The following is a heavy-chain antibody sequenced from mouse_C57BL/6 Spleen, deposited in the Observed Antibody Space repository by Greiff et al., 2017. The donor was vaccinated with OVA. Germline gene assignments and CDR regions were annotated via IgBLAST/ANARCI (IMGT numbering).Heavy chain of an antibody. Sequence: EVKLVDSGEGLVKPGGSLKLSCAASGFTFSSYAMSWVRQTPEKRLEWVAYISSGGDYIYYADTVKGRFTISRDNARNTLYLQMSSLKSEDTAMYYCTRVDDGYYGYFDYWGQGTTLTVSS. CDR3: TRVDDGYYGYFDY. V-gene: IGHV5-9-1*02. D-gene: IGHD2-3*01. J-gene: IGHJ2*01. CDR2: ISSGGDYI. CDR1: GFTFSSYA.